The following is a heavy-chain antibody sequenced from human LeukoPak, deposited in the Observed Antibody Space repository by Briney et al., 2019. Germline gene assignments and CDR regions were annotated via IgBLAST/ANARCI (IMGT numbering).Heavy chain of an antibody. CDR2: IYWDDDK. D-gene: IGHD1-14*01. Sequence: SGPTLVHPTQTLTLTCSFSGFSLSTSGLGVGWIRQSPGKALEWLALIYWDDDKRYSPSLMTRLTIVKDTSNNQVVLIMTNVDPADTATYYCAHRRSGYNWNHGDFDYWGQGNLVTVSS. V-gene: IGHV2-5*02. CDR1: GFSLSTSGLG. J-gene: IGHJ4*02. CDR3: AHRRSGYNWNHGDFDY.